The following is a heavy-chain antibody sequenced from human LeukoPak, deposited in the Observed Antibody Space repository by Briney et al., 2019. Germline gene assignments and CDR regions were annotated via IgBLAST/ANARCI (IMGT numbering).Heavy chain of an antibody. CDR2: IYYSGST. CDR1: GGSISSHY. V-gene: IGHV4-59*11. CDR3: ARGAAVPAATNYYYYYYMDV. D-gene: IGHD2-2*01. Sequence: KASETLSLTCTVSGGSISSHYWSWIRQPPGKGLEWIGYIYYSGSTNYNPSLKSRVTISVDTSKNQFSPKLSSVTAADTAVYYCARGAAVPAATNYYYYYYMDVWGKGTTVTVSS. J-gene: IGHJ6*03.